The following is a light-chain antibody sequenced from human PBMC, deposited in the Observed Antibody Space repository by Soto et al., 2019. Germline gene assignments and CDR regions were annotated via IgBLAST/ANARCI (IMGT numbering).Light chain of an antibody. CDR1: QSVGSQ. J-gene: IGKJ4*01. Sequence: EIVLTQSPGTLSLSPGERATLSCRASQSVGSQLAWYQQKPGQAPRLLIYEASNRATCIPARFSGSGSGTDFTLTSSSLKPEDFAIYYCQQRSDWPLTFGGGTQVEIK. CDR2: EAS. V-gene: IGKV3-11*01. CDR3: QQRSDWPLT.